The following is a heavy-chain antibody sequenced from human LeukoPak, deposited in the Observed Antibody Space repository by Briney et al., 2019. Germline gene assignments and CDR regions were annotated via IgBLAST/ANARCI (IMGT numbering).Heavy chain of an antibody. CDR1: GGSISSYY. V-gene: IGHV4-4*07. CDR2: IYTSGST. D-gene: IGHD3-10*01. J-gene: IGHJ5*02. Sequence: SETLSLTCTVSGGSISSYYWSWIRQPAGKGLEWIGRIYTSGSTNYNPSLKSRVTMSVDTSKNQFSLKLSSVTAADTAVYYCVRVLYGSGSYDWFDPWGQGTLVTVSS. CDR3: VRVLYGSGSYDWFDP.